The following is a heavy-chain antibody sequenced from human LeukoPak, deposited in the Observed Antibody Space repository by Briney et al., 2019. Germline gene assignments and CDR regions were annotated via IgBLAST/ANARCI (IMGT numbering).Heavy chain of an antibody. J-gene: IGHJ4*02. CDR3: TRDRSRAEDD. D-gene: IGHD1-14*01. Sequence: GGSLRLSCAASGFTFSSYAMSWVRQAPGKGLEWVANINQGGSDKYYVDSVKGRFTISRDNANNLLYLQMNSLRGEDTAVYYCTRDRSRAEDDWGQGTLVTVSS. CDR2: INQGGSDK. CDR1: GFTFSSYA. V-gene: IGHV3-7*01.